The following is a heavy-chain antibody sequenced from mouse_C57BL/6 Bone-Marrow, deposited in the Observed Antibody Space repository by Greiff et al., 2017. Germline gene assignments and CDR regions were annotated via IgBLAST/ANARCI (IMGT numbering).Heavy chain of an antibody. CDR1: GYTFTSYW. CDR2: LDPSDSYT. V-gene: IGHV1-69*01. J-gene: IGHJ2*01. Sequence: QVQLQQSGAELVMPGASVKLSCKASGYTFTSYWMHWVKQRPGQGLEWIGELDPSDSYTNYNQKFKGKSTLTVDKSSSTAYMQLSSLTSEDSAVYYCARGRGGYFDYWGQGTTLTVSS. CDR3: ARGRGGYFDY.